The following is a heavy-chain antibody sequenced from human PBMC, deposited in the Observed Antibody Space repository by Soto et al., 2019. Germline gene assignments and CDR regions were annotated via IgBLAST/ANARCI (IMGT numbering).Heavy chain of an antibody. CDR2: IIPILGTA. Sequence: ASVKVSCKASGGTFSSYAISWVRQAPGQGLEWMGGIIPILGTANYAQKFQGRVTITADESTSTAYMELSSLRSEDTAVYYCARGSDSGSYYFYFQHWGQGTLVTVSS. D-gene: IGHD1-26*01. CDR1: GGTFSSYA. J-gene: IGHJ1*01. CDR3: ARGSDSGSYYFYFQH. V-gene: IGHV1-69*13.